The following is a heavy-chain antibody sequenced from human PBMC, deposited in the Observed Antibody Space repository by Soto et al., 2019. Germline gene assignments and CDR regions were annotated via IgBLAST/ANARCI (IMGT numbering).Heavy chain of an antibody. CDR1: GFTFSNYW. CDR3: ARGSIGFLKGGWFDP. D-gene: IGHD6-25*01. V-gene: IGHV3-7*03. CDR2: IKRDGSEK. J-gene: IGHJ5*02. Sequence: EVHLVESGGGLVQPGGSLRLSCAASGFTFSNYWMNWVRQAPGKGLEWVANIKRDGSEKYYVDSVKGRFTISRDNAKNSLSLQMNSLRAEDTAVYYCARGSIGFLKGGWFDPWGQGTLVTVSS.